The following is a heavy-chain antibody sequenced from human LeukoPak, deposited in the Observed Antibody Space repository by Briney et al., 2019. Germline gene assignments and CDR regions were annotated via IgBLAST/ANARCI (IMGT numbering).Heavy chain of an antibody. Sequence: TGGSLRLSCAASGFTFSDHYMDWVRQAPGKGLEWVGRTRNKPNSYTTEYAASVKGRFTISRDDSKNSLYLQMNSLKTEDTAVYYCARDDGGYGPFDYWGQGTLVTVPS. D-gene: IGHD5-12*01. CDR1: GFTFSDHY. CDR2: TRNKPNSYTT. CDR3: ARDDGGYGPFDY. V-gene: IGHV3-72*01. J-gene: IGHJ4*02.